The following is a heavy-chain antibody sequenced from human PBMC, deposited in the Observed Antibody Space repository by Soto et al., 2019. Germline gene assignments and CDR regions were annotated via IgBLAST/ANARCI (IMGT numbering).Heavy chain of an antibody. CDR1: GGSISSYY. J-gene: IGHJ4*02. CDR2: IYYSGST. V-gene: IGHV4-59*01. CDR3: ASSIAARRDFDY. Sequence: SETLSLTCTVSGGSISSYYWSWIRQPPGKGLEWIGYIYYSGSTNYNPSLKSRVTISVDTSKNQFSLKLSSVAAADTAVYYCASSIAARRDFDYWGQGTLVTVSS. D-gene: IGHD6-6*01.